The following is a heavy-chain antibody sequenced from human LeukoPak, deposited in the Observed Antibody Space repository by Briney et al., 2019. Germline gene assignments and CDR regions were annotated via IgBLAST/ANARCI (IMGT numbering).Heavy chain of an antibody. D-gene: IGHD3-10*01. J-gene: IGHJ6*03. CDR3: ARGPGWYYYGSGSYYNRSYYYYYMDV. CDR2: INHSRST. Sequence: SETLSLTCAVYGGSFSGNYWSWIRQPPGKGLEWIGEINHSRSTNYNPSLKSRVTISVDTSKNQFSLKLSSVTAADTAVYYCARGPGWYYYGSGSYYNRSYYYYYMDVWGKGTTVTVSS. V-gene: IGHV4-34*01. CDR1: GGSFSGNY.